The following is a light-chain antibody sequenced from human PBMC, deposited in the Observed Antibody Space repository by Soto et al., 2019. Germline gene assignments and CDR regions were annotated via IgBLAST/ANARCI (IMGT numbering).Light chain of an antibody. CDR1: QAIANY. CDR3: QKYNSAPHT. CDR2: DAS. Sequence: DVRMTQSPSSLSASVGDRVTITCRASQAIANYLAWYQQKPGQVPELLIYDASTLQSGVPSRFSGSASGTEFTLTISSLQPEDVATYYRQKYNSAPHTFGGGTKVEMK. J-gene: IGKJ4*01. V-gene: IGKV1-27*01.